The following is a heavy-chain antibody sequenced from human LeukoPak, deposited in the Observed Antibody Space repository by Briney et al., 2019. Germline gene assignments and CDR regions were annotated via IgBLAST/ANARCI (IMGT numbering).Heavy chain of an antibody. Sequence: MPGGSLRLSCAASGFTFSSYSMNWVRQAPGKGLEWVSSIRSDASYTDYADLVKGRFTISRDSAKNSLYLQMNSLRAEDTAVYYCTRDFVTAAVSDLWGQGTLVTVSS. D-gene: IGHD6-13*01. V-gene: IGHV3-21*01. J-gene: IGHJ4*02. CDR3: TRDFVTAAVSDL. CDR2: IRSDASYT. CDR1: GFTFSSYS.